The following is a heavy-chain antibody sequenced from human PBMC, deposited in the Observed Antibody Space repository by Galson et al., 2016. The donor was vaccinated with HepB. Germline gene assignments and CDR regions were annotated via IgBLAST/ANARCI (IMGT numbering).Heavy chain of an antibody. CDR1: GFIFSAFT. D-gene: IGHD2-2*01. CDR3: ASDLLAKTRDCIVTNCHPF. Sequence: SLRLSCAASGFIFSAFTLNWVRQAPGKGLEWVSYISSASSLIHYADSVKGRFTISRDNAKNSLYLQMDSLRVEDTAVYYCASDLLAKTRDCIVTNCHPFWGRGTLVTVSS. V-gene: IGHV3-21*05. CDR2: ISSASSLI. J-gene: IGHJ4*02.